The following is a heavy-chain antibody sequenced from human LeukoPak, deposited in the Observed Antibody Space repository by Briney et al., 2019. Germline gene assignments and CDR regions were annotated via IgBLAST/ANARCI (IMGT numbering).Heavy chain of an antibody. Sequence: GGSLRLSCAASESTFSSYGMSWVRQAPGKGLEWVSRISSSGTYTDYTDSVEGRFTISRDNAKNSLYLQMNSLRAEDTALYFCARGVGYCSSSRCSPGYYMDVWGQGTTVTVFS. D-gene: IGHD2-15*01. J-gene: IGHJ6*03. CDR2: ISSSGTYT. V-gene: IGHV3-21*01. CDR3: ARGVGYCSSSRCSPGYYMDV. CDR1: ESTFSSYG.